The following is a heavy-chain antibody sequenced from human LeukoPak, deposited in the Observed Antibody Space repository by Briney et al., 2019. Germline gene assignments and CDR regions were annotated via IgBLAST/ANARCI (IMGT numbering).Heavy chain of an antibody. Sequence: GSLRLSCAASGFTFSSYGMHWVRQAPGKGLEWIGEINHSGSTNYNPSLKSRVTISVDTSKNQFSLKLSSVTAADTAVYYCVRDRQWLVDSFDYWGQGTLVTVSS. D-gene: IGHD6-19*01. CDR1: GFTFSSYG. CDR3: VRDRQWLVDSFDY. V-gene: IGHV4-34*01. CDR2: INHSGST. J-gene: IGHJ4*02.